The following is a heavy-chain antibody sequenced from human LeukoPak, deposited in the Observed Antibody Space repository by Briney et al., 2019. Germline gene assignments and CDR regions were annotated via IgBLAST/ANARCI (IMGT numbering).Heavy chain of an antibody. CDR1: AFTFTFSTSG. Sequence: PGGSLRLSCAASAFTFTFSTSGMHWVRQAPGKGLEWVAFIRYDGSNKYYADSVKGRFTISRDNSKNTLYLQMNSLRAEDTAVYYCAKLSSGCHCFDYWGQGTLVTVSS. CDR3: AKLSSGCHCFDY. V-gene: IGHV3-30*02. CDR2: IRYDGSNK. D-gene: IGHD3-22*01. J-gene: IGHJ4*02.